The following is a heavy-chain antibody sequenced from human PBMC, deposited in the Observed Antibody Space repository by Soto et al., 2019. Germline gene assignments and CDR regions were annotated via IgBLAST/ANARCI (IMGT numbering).Heavy chain of an antibody. Sequence: SVKVSCKASGGNFRSESINWVRQAPGQGLEWMGGIIPFFGTSDYAQKFQGRLRITADESTTTAYMELSSLRSQDTAVYYCAADVGGYIYGLARHWGPGTLVTVSS. D-gene: IGHD4-17*01. J-gene: IGHJ4*02. V-gene: IGHV1-69*13. CDR3: AADVGGYIYGLARH. CDR2: IIPFFGTS. CDR1: GGNFRSES.